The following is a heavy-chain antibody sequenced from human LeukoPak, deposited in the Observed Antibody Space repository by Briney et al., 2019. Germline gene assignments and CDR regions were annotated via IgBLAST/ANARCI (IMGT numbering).Heavy chain of an antibody. J-gene: IGHJ4*02. Sequence: PGGSLRLSCAASGFTFSDYYMSWIRQAPGKGLEWVSYISSSGSTIYYADSVKGRFTISRDNAKNSLYLQMNSLRVEDTALYYCAKDSSGSYYLPDYWGQGTLVTVSS. V-gene: IGHV3-11*01. CDR3: AKDSSGSYYLPDY. CDR2: ISSSGSTI. D-gene: IGHD3-10*01. CDR1: GFTFSDYY.